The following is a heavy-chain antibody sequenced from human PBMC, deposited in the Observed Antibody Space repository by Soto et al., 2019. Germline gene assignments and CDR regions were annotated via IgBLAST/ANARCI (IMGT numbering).Heavy chain of an antibody. CDR2: ISGSGGST. V-gene: IGHV3-23*01. J-gene: IGHJ4*02. CDR1: GFTFSSYA. Sequence: GSLRLSCAASGFTFSSYAMSWVRQAPGKGLEWVSAISGSGGSTYYADSVKGRFTISRDNSTNTLYLQMNSLRAEDTAVYYCATATAMVTPFVAAAGPVDDWSLGTLITVSS. CDR3: ATATAMVTPFVAAAGPVDD. D-gene: IGHD5-18*01.